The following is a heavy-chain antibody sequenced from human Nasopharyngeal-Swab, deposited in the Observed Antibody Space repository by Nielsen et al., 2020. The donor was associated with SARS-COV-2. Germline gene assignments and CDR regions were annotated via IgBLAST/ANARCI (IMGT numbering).Heavy chain of an antibody. CDR3: ARDPGRWVRGVYY. CDR2: ISSSSSYI. V-gene: IGHV3-21*01. Sequence: LSLTCAASGFTFSSYAMSWVRQAPGKGLEWVSSISSSSSYIYYADSVKGRFTISRDNAKNSLYLQMNSLRAEDTAVYYCARDPGRWVRGVYYWGQGTLVTVSS. J-gene: IGHJ4*02. D-gene: IGHD3-10*01. CDR1: GFTFSSYA.